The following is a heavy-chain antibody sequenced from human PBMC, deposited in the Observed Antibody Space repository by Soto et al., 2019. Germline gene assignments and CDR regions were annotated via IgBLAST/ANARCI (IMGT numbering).Heavy chain of an antibody. V-gene: IGHV1-46*01. D-gene: IGHD3-10*01. CDR3: ARDFSGPMDY. J-gene: IGHJ4*02. CDR2: IYPSGGST. Sequence: GASVKVSCKASGYTFTNYYMHWVRQAPGQGLEWMGIIYPSGGSTRNSPKFQGRVTITRDTSTSTVYMELSSLRSEDAAVYYCARDFSGPMDYWGRGTLVTLSS. CDR1: GYTFTNYY.